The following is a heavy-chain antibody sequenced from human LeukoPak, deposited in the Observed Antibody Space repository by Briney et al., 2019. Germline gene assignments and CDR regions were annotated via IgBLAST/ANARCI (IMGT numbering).Heavy chain of an antibody. D-gene: IGHD3-9*01. J-gene: IGHJ4*02. V-gene: IGHV3-23*01. Sequence: GGSLRLPCAASGFTFSSYAMSWVRQAPGKGLEWVSAISGSGGSTYYADSVKGRFTISRDNSKNTLYLQMNSLRADDTAVYYCATPSVLRYFDPYDYWGQGTLVTVSS. CDR3: ATPSVLRYFDPYDY. CDR2: ISGSGGST. CDR1: GFTFSSYA.